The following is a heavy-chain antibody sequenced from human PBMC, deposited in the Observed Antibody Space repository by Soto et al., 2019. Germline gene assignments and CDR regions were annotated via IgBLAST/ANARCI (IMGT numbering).Heavy chain of an antibody. CDR1: GVSISSGNW. CDR3: VRGPSRLLIGDSFA. D-gene: IGHD7-27*01. CDR2: IFHDGTA. V-gene: IGHV4-4*02. Sequence: LSLTCAVSGVSISSGNWWTRVRQSPQRGLEYIGEIFHDGTANYYPSFESRVTISLDTSKNQFSLRLNSMTAADTAVYYCVRGPSRLLIGDSFAWGQGTLVTVSS. J-gene: IGHJ5*02.